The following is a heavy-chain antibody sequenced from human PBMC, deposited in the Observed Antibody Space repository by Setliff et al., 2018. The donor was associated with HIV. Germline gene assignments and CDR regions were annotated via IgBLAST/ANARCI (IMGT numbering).Heavy chain of an antibody. J-gene: IGHJ6*03. CDR1: GGSISSYY. CDR3: ARGKAGTWGGYYYYYMDV. V-gene: IGHV4-4*07. CDR2: IYTCGST. D-gene: IGHD6-13*01. Sequence: SETLSLTCTVSGGSISSYYWSWIRQPAGKGLEWIGRIYTCGSTNYNPSLKSRVTMSVDTSKNQFSLKLSPVTAADTAVYYCARGKAGTWGGYYYYYMDVWGKGTTVTVSS.